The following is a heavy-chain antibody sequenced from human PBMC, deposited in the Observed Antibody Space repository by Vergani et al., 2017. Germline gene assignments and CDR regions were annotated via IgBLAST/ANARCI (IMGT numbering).Heavy chain of an antibody. CDR2: IHPADSDN. J-gene: IGHJ4*02. CDR3: ARLYGRDSSGSKYFDY. CDR1: GYSFTNYW. Sequence: EVLLVQSGAEVKKPGESLKISCQISGYSFTNYWIGWVRQMPGKGLEWMGIIHPADSDNRYSPSFQGHVTISVDKSNSTAYLQRSSLRASDSAMYYCARLYGRDSSGSKYFDYWGQGTLVTVSS. V-gene: IGHV5-51*01. D-gene: IGHD3-22*01.